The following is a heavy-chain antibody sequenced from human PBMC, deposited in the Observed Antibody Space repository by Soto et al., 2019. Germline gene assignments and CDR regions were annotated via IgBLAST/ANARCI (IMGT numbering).Heavy chain of an antibody. D-gene: IGHD6-13*01. CDR1: GFTFSSYG. Sequence: QVQLVESGGGVVQPGRSLRLSCAASGFTFSSYGMHWVRQAPGKGLEWVAVIWYDGSNKYYADSVKGRFIISRDNSENTLNLQLNSLRAEDTAVYYCARATLYSTSWAMGYGFDVWGQGTMVTVSS. V-gene: IGHV3-33*01. J-gene: IGHJ3*01. CDR3: ARATLYSTSWAMGYGFDV. CDR2: IWYDGSNK.